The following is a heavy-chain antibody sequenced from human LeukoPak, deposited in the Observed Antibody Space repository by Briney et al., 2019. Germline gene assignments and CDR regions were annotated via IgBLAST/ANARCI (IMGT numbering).Heavy chain of an antibody. CDR2: ITSNGDIT. CDR1: GFTFSTYA. D-gene: IGHD1-26*01. CDR3: ARKEKVGAFDI. J-gene: IGHJ3*02. Sequence: GGSLRLSCAASGFTFSTYAMHWVRQAPGKGLEYVSAITSNGDITYYANSVKGRFTISRDNSKNTLFLQMGSLRTEDMAVYYCARKEKVGAFDIWGQGTMVTVSS. V-gene: IGHV3-64*01.